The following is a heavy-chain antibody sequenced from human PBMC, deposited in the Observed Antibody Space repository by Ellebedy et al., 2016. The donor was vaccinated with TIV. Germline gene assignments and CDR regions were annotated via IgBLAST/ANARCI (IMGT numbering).Heavy chain of an antibody. Sequence: MPSETLSLTCTVSGGSVSSGSYCWSWIRQTPGKGLEWIGYIQYSGSTKYNPSLKSRVTTSVDMSKNQFSLNLSSVTAADTAVYYCARLPLTGTGDFFYYGMDVWGQGTTVTVSS. CDR3: ARLPLTGTGDFFYYGMDV. CDR1: GGSVSSGSYC. V-gene: IGHV4-61*01. CDR2: IQYSGST. J-gene: IGHJ6*02. D-gene: IGHD3-9*01.